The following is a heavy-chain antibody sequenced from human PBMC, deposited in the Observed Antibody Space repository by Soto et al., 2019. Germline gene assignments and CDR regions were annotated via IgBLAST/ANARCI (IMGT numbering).Heavy chain of an antibody. CDR1: GGTFSSYA. Sequence: QVQLVQSRAEVKKPGSSVKVSCKASGGTFSSYAISWVRQAPGQGLEWMGGIIPIFGTANYAQKFQGRVTITADESTSTAYMELSSLRSEDTAVYYCARDPYYYGSGSFGNDYWGQGTLVTVSS. D-gene: IGHD3-10*01. J-gene: IGHJ4*02. CDR2: IIPIFGTA. CDR3: ARDPYYYGSGSFGNDY. V-gene: IGHV1-69*01.